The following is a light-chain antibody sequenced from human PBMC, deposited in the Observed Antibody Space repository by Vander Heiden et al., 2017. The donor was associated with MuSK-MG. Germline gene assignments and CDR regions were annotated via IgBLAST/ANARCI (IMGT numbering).Light chain of an antibody. V-gene: IGLV2-23*01. J-gene: IGLJ1*01. Sequence: QSALTQPASVSGSPGHSITISCSGTNSDVGRYNLVSWYQQHPGKAPNLIIYEGNKRPSGISNRFSASKSGNTASLTISGVQAEDEAYYYCYSYGGTNSYVFGTGTKVTVL. CDR2: EGN. CDR1: NSDVGRYNL. CDR3: YSYGGTNSYV.